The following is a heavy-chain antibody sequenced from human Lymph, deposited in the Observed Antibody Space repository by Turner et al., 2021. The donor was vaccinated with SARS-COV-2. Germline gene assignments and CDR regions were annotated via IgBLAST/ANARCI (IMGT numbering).Heavy chain of an antibody. CDR2: IYYSGST. CDR3: AGGSPQGGYVPVFDY. D-gene: IGHD6-19*01. J-gene: IGHJ4*02. CDR1: GGSISSRFYY. V-gene: IGHV4-39*01. Sequence: LQLQESGPGLVKPSETLSLTCTVPGGSISSRFYYRGGVRQPPGKGLEWIGSIYYSGSTYYTPSLKIRVTISVDTSKNQFSLKLSSVTATDTAVFYCAGGSPQGGYVPVFDYWGQGTLVTVSS.